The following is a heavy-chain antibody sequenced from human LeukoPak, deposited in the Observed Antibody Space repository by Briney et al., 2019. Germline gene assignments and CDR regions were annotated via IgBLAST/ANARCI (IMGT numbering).Heavy chain of an antibody. CDR3: ARVTYPGSWFDP. CDR1: GGSISSYY. V-gene: IGHV4-59*01. Sequence: SETLSLTCTVSGGSISSYYWSWIRQPPGKGLEWIGYIYYSGSTNYNPSLKSRVTISVDTSKNQFSLKLSSVTAADTAVYYCARVTYPGSWFDPWGQGTLVTVSS. CDR2: IYYSGST. D-gene: IGHD3-16*01. J-gene: IGHJ5*02.